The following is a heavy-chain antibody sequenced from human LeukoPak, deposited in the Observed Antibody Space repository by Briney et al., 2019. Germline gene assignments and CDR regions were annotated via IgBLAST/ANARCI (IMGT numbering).Heavy chain of an antibody. J-gene: IGHJ4*02. V-gene: IGHV3-48*01. Sequence: GGSLRLSCAASGFTFSSYSMNWVRQAPGKGLEWVSYISSSSTIYYADSVKGRFTISRDNAKNSPYLQMNSLRAEDTAVYYCARDHIKVQYYFDYRGQGTLVTVSS. CDR3: ARDHIKVQYYFDY. D-gene: IGHD3-10*01. CDR1: GFTFSSYS. CDR2: ISSSSTI.